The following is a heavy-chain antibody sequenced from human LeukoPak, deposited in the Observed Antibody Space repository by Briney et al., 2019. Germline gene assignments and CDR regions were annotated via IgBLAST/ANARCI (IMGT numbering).Heavy chain of an antibody. CDR2: ISFDGSKR. V-gene: IGHV3-30-3*01. D-gene: IGHD1-26*01. CDR3: ARVVVGATDYNYYYGLDV. Sequence: GGSLRLSCAASGFIFSNYVFHWVRQAPGKGLEWVTLISFDGSKRHYAASVEGRFTISRDNSNNTVSLQMNSLRAEDTAVYYCARVVVGATDYNYYYGLDVWGQGTTVTVS. J-gene: IGHJ6*02. CDR1: GFIFSNYV.